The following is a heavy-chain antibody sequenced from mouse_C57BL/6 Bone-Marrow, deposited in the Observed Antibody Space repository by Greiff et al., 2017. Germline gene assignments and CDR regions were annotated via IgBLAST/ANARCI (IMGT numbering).Heavy chain of an antibody. CDR1: GYTFTSYW. D-gene: IGHD1-2*01. CDR2: IYPGSGST. J-gene: IGHJ3*01. Sequence: QVQLQQPGAELVKPGASVKMSCKASGYTFTSYWITWVKQRPGQGLEWIGDIYPGSGSTNYNEKFKSKATLTVDTPSSTAYMQLSSLTSEDSAVYYCARMRVHYDASFAYGGQGTLVTVSA. V-gene: IGHV1-55*01. CDR3: ARMRVHYDASFAY.